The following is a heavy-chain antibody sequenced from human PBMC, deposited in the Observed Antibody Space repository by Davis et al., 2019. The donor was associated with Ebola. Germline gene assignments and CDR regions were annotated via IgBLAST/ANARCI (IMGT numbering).Heavy chain of an antibody. CDR1: GFTFSSYW. D-gene: IGHD6-6*01. V-gene: IGHV3-7*01. CDR3: ARDRYSSSPDDYFDY. J-gene: IGHJ4*02. Sequence: LKISCAASGFTFSSYWMSWVRQAPGKGLEWVANIKQDGSEKYYVDSVKGRFTISRDNAKNSLYLQMNSLRAEDTAVYYCARDRYSSSPDDYFDYWGQGTLVTVSS. CDR2: IKQDGSEK.